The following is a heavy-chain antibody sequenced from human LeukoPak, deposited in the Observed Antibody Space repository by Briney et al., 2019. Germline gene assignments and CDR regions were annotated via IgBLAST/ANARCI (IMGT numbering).Heavy chain of an antibody. CDR1: GYTFTSYD. J-gene: IGHJ5*02. Sequence: ASVKVSCKASGYTFTSYDINWVRQATGQGLEWMGWINPNSGNTGYAQNFQGRVTMTRNTSISTAYMELSSLRSEDTAVYYCARSYSSGWYRGARWFDPWGQGTLVTVSS. CDR3: ARSYSSGWYRGARWFDP. V-gene: IGHV1-8*01. CDR2: INPNSGNT. D-gene: IGHD6-19*01.